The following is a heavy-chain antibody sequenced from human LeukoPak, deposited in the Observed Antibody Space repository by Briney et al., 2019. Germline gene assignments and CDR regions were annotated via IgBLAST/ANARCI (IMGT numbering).Heavy chain of an antibody. V-gene: IGHV1-2*02. CDR1: GYTFTGYY. D-gene: IGHD3-3*01. CDR3: ARVSTIFGVAPFDP. Sequence: ASVKVSCKASGYTFTGYYMHWVRQAPGQGLEWMGWINPNSGGTNYAQKFQGRVTMTRDTSISTAYMELSRLRSDDTAVYYCARVSTIFGVAPFDPWGQGTLVTVYS. CDR2: INPNSGGT. J-gene: IGHJ5*02.